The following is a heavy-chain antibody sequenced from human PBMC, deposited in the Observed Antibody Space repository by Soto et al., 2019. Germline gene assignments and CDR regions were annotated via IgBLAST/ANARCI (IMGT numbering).Heavy chain of an antibody. D-gene: IGHD1-26*01. CDR2: VSAYNGNT. J-gene: IGHJ4*02. V-gene: IGHV1-18*01. Sequence: QVQLVQSGAEVKKPGASAKVSCKASGFTFTSYGITWVRQAPGQGLEWMGWVSAYNGNTNYAQKFQGRVTMTTDTSTSTAYMALRSLRSDDTAVYYCARDRSGATARDFDYWGQGTLVTVSS. CDR3: ARDRSGATARDFDY. CDR1: GFTFTSYG.